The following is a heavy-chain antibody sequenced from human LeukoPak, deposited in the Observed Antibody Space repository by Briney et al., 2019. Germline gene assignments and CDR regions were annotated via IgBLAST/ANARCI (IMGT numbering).Heavy chain of an antibody. CDR1: GYTFTGYY. Sequence: ASVKVSCKASGYTFTGYYMHWVRQAPGQGLEWMGWINPNSGGTNYAQKFQGRVTMTRDTSISTAYMELSRLRSDDTAVYYCARGLQVLYYYYMDVWGKGTTVTVSS. J-gene: IGHJ6*03. CDR3: ARGLQVLYYYYMDV. D-gene: IGHD5-24*01. CDR2: INPNSGGT. V-gene: IGHV1-2*02.